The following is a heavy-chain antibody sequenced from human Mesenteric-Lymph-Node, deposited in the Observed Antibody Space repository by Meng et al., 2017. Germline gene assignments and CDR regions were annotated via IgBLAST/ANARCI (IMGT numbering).Heavy chain of an antibody. CDR3: ARADTAMVRFDY. CDR2: IIPIFGTA. Sequence: SVKVSCKASGYTFTSYAMHWVRQAPGQRLEWMGGIIPIFGTANYAQKFQGRVTITADKSTSTAYMELSSLRSEDTAVYYCARADTAMVRFDYWGQGTLVTVSS. D-gene: IGHD5-18*01. V-gene: IGHV1-69*06. J-gene: IGHJ4*02. CDR1: GYTFTSYA.